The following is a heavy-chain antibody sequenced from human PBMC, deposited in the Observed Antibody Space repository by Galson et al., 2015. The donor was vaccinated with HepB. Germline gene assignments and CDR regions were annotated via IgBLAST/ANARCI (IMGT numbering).Heavy chain of an antibody. J-gene: IGHJ6*03. Sequence: SLRLSCAASGFPFNEFYMSWVRQAPGKGLEWISHISSSGDIIYYADSVKGRFTISRDNAMDSLYLQMSSLAAEDTAVYYCAREFCHPSPHYFYLFYMDVWGEGTTVTVSS. V-gene: IGHV3-11*01. CDR3: AREFCHPSPHYFYLFYMDV. CDR2: ISSSGDII. CDR1: GFPFNEFY.